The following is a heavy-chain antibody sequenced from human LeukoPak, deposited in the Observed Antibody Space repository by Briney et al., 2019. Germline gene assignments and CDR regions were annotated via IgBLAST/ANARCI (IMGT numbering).Heavy chain of an antibody. J-gene: IGHJ6*03. CDR2: IYTSGST. D-gene: IGHD4-11*01. CDR1: GGSISSYY. CDR3: ARVIMATVTDEAYYYYYMDV. Sequence: LETLSLTCTVSGGSISSYYWSWIRQPAGKGLEWIGRIYTSGSTNYNPSLKSRVTMSVDTSKNQFSLKLSSVTAADTAVYYCARVIMATVTDEAYYYYYMDVWGKGTTVTVSS. V-gene: IGHV4-4*07.